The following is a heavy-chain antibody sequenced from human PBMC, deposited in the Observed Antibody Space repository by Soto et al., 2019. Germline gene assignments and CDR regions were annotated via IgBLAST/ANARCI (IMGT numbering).Heavy chain of an antibody. D-gene: IGHD3-22*01. Sequence: QPGGSMRLSCAASGFSFGIYGMHWVRQAPGKGLEWVAVISYDGSNKYYADSVKGRFTISRDNSKNTLYLQMNSLRAEDTAVYYCAKDLRHYYDGSGYPINLYYYYGMDVWGQGTTVTVSS. CDR2: ISYDGSNK. CDR1: GFSFGIYG. V-gene: IGHV3-30*18. J-gene: IGHJ6*02. CDR3: AKDLRHYYDGSGYPINLYYYYGMDV.